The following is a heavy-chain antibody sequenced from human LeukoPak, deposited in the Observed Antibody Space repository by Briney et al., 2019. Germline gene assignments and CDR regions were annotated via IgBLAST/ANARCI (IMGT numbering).Heavy chain of an antibody. Sequence: GGSLRLSCAASGFTFSSYAMSWVRQAPGKGLEWVSAISGSGGSTYYADSVKGRFTISRDNSKNTLYLQMNSLRAEDTAVYYCAKGRPTYYYDSSGYGFDYWGQGTLVIVSS. CDR2: ISGSGGST. CDR1: GFTFSSYA. J-gene: IGHJ4*02. V-gene: IGHV3-23*01. CDR3: AKGRPTYYYDSSGYGFDY. D-gene: IGHD3-22*01.